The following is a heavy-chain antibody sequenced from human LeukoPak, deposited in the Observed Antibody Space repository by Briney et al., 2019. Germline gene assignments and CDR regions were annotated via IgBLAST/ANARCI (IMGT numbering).Heavy chain of an antibody. Sequence: PGGSLRLSCEASGFTFSSYGMHWVRQAPGKGLEWVALIWYDGTNKYYADSVKGRFTISRDNSKKTLYLQMSSLRAEDTAVYYCAKCWGDSTVITPWYFDLWGRGTLVTVSS. V-gene: IGHV3-33*06. CDR1: GFTFSSYG. CDR2: IWYDGTNK. D-gene: IGHD4-23*01. CDR3: AKCWGDSTVITPWYFDL. J-gene: IGHJ2*01.